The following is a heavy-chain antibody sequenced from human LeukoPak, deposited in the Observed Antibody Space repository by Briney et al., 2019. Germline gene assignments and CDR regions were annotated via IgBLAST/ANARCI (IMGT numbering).Heavy chain of an antibody. J-gene: IGHJ4*02. V-gene: IGHV1-24*01. CDR2: FDPEDGET. Sequence: ASVKVSCKVSGYTLTELSMHWVRQAPGKGLEWIGGFDPEDGETIYAQKFQGRVTMTEDTSTDTAYMELSSLRSEDTAVYYCATHILTSGSYSRYPPDYWGQGTLVTVSS. CDR3: ATHILTSGSYSRYPPDY. D-gene: IGHD3-10*01. CDR1: GYTLTELS.